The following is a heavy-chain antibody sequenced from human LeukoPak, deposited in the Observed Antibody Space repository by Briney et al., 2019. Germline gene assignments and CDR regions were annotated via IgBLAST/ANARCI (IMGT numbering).Heavy chain of an antibody. CDR2: LHYSGTT. D-gene: IGHD3-16*01. J-gene: IGHJ4*02. Sequence: SETLSLTCTVSGGSITSSSFYWAWIRQPPGKGLEWIAMLHYSGTTYYNPSLKSRVTISVDTSKNQFSLKLSSVTAADTAVYYCARLGVGVFDYWGQGTLVTVSS. CDR3: ARLGVGVFDY. CDR1: GGSITSSSFY. V-gene: IGHV4-39*01.